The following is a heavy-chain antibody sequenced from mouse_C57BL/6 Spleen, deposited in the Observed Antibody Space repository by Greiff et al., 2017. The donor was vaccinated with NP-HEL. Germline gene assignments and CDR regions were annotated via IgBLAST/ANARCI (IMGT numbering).Heavy chain of an antibody. Sequence: QVQLQQPGTELVKPGASVKLSCKASGYTFTSYWMHWVKQRPGQGLEWIGNINPSNGGTNYTEKFKSKATLTVDKSASTANMQLTSLTAEDSCVYDCARWATVGYARDYWGQGTSVTVSS. V-gene: IGHV1-53*01. CDR1: GYTFTSYW. CDR3: ARWATVGYARDY. D-gene: IGHD1-1*01. CDR2: INPSNGGT. J-gene: IGHJ4*01.